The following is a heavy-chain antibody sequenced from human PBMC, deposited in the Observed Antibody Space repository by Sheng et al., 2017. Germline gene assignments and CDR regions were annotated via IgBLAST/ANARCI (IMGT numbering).Heavy chain of an antibody. CDR3: ARDRNDNW. J-gene: IGHJ5*01. CDR1: GYNFPAYY. CDR2: INPNSGGT. V-gene: IGHV1-2*02. Sequence: QVQLVQSGAEVKKPGASVRVSCKTSGYNFPAYYLHWVRQAPGQGLEWMGWINPNSGGTESAPNFQGRVTMTRDTPISTAYMEMSGLTSDDTAVYYCARDRNDNW.